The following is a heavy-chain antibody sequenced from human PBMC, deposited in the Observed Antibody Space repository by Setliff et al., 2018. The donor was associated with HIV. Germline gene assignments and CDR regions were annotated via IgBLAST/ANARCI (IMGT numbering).Heavy chain of an antibody. J-gene: IGHJ3*02. CDR2: IYHSGSA. D-gene: IGHD5-18*01. CDR1: RHSISNGYY. CDR3: ARGPWIQLWSSELDAFDI. V-gene: IGHV4-38-2*02. Sequence: ETLSLTCSVFRHSISNGYYWGWIRQPPGKGLEWIGSIYHSGSAYYNPSLKSRVSISVDKSKNHLSLDLTSVTAEDTAVYYCARGPWIQLWSSELDAFDIWGQGTMVTVSS.